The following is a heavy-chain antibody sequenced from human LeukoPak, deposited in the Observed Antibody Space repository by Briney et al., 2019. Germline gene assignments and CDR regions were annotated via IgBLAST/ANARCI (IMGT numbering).Heavy chain of an antibody. D-gene: IGHD1-26*01. V-gene: IGHV3-23*01. J-gene: IGHJ4*02. CDR1: GFTFSSYW. CDR2: ISGSGGST. Sequence: GGSLRLSCTASGFTFSSYWMSWVRQAPGKGLEWVSAISGSGGSTYYADSVKGRFTISRDNSKNTLYLQMNSLRAEDTAVYYCAKGSVGARYFDYWGQGTLVTVSS. CDR3: AKGSVGARYFDY.